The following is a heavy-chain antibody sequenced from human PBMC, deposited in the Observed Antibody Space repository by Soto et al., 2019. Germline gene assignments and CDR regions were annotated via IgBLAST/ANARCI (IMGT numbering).Heavy chain of an antibody. J-gene: IGHJ6*02. CDR3: ARMGGYSSSTYYYDGMDV. CDR2: IYYSGST. V-gene: IGHV4-31*03. D-gene: IGHD6-6*01. Sequence: QVQLQESGPGLVKPSQTLSLTCPVSGGSIRSGGYYWRWIRQHPGKGLEWIGYIYYSGSTYYNPSLKSRVTISVDTSKNQFSLKLSSVTAADTAVYYCARMGGYSSSTYYYDGMDVWGQGTTVTVSS. CDR1: GGSIRSGGYY.